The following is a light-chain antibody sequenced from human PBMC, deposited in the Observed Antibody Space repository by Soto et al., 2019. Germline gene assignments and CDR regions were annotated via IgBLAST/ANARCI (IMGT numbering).Light chain of an antibody. CDR3: QQYDDWPET. V-gene: IGKV3-20*01. CDR2: AAS. Sequence: EIVLTQSPGTLSLSPGEGTTLSCRASQTVKKNYLAWYQQKPGQAPRLLIYAASSRATGIPDRFSGSGSGTEFILTISSLQSEDFAVYYCQQYDDWPETFGQGTKVDIK. CDR1: QTVKKNY. J-gene: IGKJ1*01.